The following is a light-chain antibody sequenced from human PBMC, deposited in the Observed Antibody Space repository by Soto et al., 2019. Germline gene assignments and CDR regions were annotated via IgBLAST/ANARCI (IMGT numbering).Light chain of an antibody. J-gene: IGKJ3*01. CDR3: QQFNNYPFT. CDR1: QGISSA. V-gene: IGKV1D-13*01. Sequence: AIQLTQSPSSLSASVGDRVTITCRASQGISSALAWYQQTPGKPPKLLIYDASSLEIGVPSRFSGNGSVTDFTLTISSLQPEDFATYYCQQFNNYPFTFGPGTKVDIK. CDR2: DAS.